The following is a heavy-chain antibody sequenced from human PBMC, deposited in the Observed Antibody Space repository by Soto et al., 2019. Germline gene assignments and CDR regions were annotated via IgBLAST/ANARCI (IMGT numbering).Heavy chain of an antibody. D-gene: IGHD3-22*01. V-gene: IGHV2-5*02. CDR1: GFSLSTSGVG. CDR2: IYWDDDK. CDR3: AHSPKKNYYDSSSKSGWFDP. Sequence: QITLKESGPTLVKPTQTLTLTCTFSGFSLSTSGVGVGWIRQPPGKALEWLALIYWDDDKRYSPSLKSRLTITKDTSKNQVVLTMTNMDPVDTATYYCAHSPKKNYYDSSSKSGWFDPWGQGTLVTVSS. J-gene: IGHJ5*02.